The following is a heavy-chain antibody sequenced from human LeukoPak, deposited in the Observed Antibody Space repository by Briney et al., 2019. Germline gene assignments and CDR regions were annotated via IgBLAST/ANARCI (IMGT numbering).Heavy chain of an antibody. CDR3: ARPHKGCSSTSCYAPPWFDP. J-gene: IGHJ5*02. CDR2: IYYSGST. CDR1: GGSISSYY. D-gene: IGHD2-2*01. V-gene: IGHV4-59*12. Sequence: PSETLSLTCTVSGGSISSYYWSWIRQPPGKGLEWIGYIYYSGSTNYNPSLKSRVTISVDTSKNQFSLKLSSVTAADTAVYYCARPHKGCSSTSCYAPPWFDPWGQGTLVTVSS.